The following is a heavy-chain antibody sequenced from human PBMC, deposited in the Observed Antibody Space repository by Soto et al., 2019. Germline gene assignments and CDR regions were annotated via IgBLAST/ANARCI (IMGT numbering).Heavy chain of an antibody. CDR3: ARVVDFYFDD. CDR1: GGTLSSDS. J-gene: IGHJ4*02. D-gene: IGHD5-12*01. Sequence: QVQLVQSGAELKKPGSSVKVSCMSSGGTLSSDSFSWVRQAPGQGLEWMGRIIPVLGIPNYAQKFQGRLTKSEDRSTTTGYMALSSLTSEDTAVYYCARVVDFYFDDWGQGTMVTVAS. V-gene: IGHV1-69*02. CDR2: IIPVLGIP.